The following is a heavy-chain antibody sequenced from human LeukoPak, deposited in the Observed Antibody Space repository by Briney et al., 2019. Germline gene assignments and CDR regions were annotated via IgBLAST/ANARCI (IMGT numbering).Heavy chain of an antibody. Sequence: GGSLRLSCAASGFTFSDYWIHWVRQAPGKGLVWVSRINTDGSITNYADSVKGRFSISRDNAKNTLYLQMNSLRAEDTAVYYCARGSDFWYYYGMDVWGQGTTVTVSS. V-gene: IGHV3-74*01. CDR1: GFTFSDYW. D-gene: IGHD3/OR15-3a*01. CDR3: ARGSDFWYYYGMDV. CDR2: INTDGSIT. J-gene: IGHJ6*02.